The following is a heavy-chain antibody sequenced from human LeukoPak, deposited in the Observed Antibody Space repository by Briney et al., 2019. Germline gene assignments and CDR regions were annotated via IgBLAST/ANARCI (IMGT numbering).Heavy chain of an antibody. J-gene: IGHJ4*02. Sequence: TVKVSCKASGGTFSSYAISWVRQAPGQGLEWMGGIIPIFGTANYAQKFQGRVTITADESTSTAYMELSSLRSEDTAVYYCARYLDYGDYRDFDYWGQGTLVTVSS. CDR2: IIPIFGTA. CDR3: ARYLDYGDYRDFDY. V-gene: IGHV1-69*13. CDR1: GGTFSSYA. D-gene: IGHD4-17*01.